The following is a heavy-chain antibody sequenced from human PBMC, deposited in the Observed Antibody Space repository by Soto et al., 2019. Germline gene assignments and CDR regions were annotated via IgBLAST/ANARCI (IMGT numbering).Heavy chain of an antibody. CDR3: ARDSGGQGDGYYYYGMDV. J-gene: IGHJ6*02. Sequence: QVPPVESGGGVVQPGRSLRLSCAASGFTFSSYGMHWVRQAPGQGLEWVAVIWDDGSNKYYADSVKGRFTISRDNSKNTLYLQMNRLRAEDTAVYYCARDSGGQGDGYYYYGMDVWGQGTTVTVSS. CDR1: GFTFSSYG. CDR2: IWDDGSNK. V-gene: IGHV3-33*01. D-gene: IGHD2-15*01.